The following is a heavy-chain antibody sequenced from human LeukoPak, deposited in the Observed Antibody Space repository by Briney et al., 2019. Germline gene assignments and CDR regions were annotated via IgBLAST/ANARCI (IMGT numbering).Heavy chain of an antibody. CDR2: ISSSSSYI. Sequence: PGGSLRLSCAASGFTFSSYSMNWVRQAPGKGLEWVSSISSSSSYIYYADSVKGRFTTSRDNAKNSLYLQMNSLRAEDTAVYYCARVGATVLFGVQYWGQGTLVTVSS. CDR3: ARVGATVLFGVQY. V-gene: IGHV3-21*01. D-gene: IGHD1-26*01. CDR1: GFTFSSYS. J-gene: IGHJ4*02.